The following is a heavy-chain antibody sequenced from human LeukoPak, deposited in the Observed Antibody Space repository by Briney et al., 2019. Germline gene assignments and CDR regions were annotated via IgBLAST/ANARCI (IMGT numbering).Heavy chain of an antibody. J-gene: IGHJ1*01. CDR1: GFTFSIYS. CDR2: ISSSSSTI. V-gene: IGHV3-48*01. D-gene: IGHD5-24*01. Sequence: GGSLRLSCAAPGFTFSIYSMNWVRQAPGKGLEWVSYISSSSSTIYYADSVEGRFTISRDNAKRSLFLQMNSLRAEDTAVYYCTRAPPGRDGYSEYWGQGTVVTVST. CDR3: TRAPPGRDGYSEY.